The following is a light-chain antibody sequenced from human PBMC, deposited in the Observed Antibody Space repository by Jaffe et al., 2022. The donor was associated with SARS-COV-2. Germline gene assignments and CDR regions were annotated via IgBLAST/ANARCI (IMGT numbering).Light chain of an antibody. J-gene: IGKJ1*01. V-gene: IGKV3-20*01. CDR2: DAS. CDR3: HQYCCSPRT. CDR1: QTVARNH. Sequence: EIVLTQSPGTLSLSPGERVTLSCRASQTVARNHFAWYQQKPGQTPRLLIYDASNRASGTPDRFSGSGSGTDFTLTISRLEPEDFAVYFCHQYCCSPRTFGQGTKVEIK.